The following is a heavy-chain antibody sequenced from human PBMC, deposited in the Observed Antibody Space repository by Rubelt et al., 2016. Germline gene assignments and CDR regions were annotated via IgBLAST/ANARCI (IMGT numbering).Heavy chain of an antibody. CDR3: ARDLVAVAGTRNDY. CDR1: GGSISSSSYY. Sequence: QLQLQESGPGLVKPSETLSLTCTVSGGSISSSSYYWGWIRQPPGKGLEWIGSISYSGSTYYNPSLKSRVTISIDTSKNQFSLKLGSVTAADTVVYYCARDLVAVAGTRNDYWGQGILVTVSS. V-gene: IGHV4-39*07. J-gene: IGHJ4*02. CDR2: ISYSGST. D-gene: IGHD6-19*01.